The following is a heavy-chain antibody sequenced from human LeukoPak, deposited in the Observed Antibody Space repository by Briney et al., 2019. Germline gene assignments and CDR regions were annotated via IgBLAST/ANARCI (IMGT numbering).Heavy chain of an antibody. J-gene: IGHJ4*02. CDR3: ARDLSSTSNWEFDF. D-gene: IGHD1-26*01. CDR1: GSTFTGYF. CDR2: INLNSGGT. Sequence: GASVKVSFKSSGSTFTGYFMHWVRQAPGQGLGWMGRINLNSGGTYYAQNFQGRVTITRDTSISTAYVELSRLTSDDTAMYYCARDLSSTSNWEFDFWGQGTLVTVSS. V-gene: IGHV1-2*06.